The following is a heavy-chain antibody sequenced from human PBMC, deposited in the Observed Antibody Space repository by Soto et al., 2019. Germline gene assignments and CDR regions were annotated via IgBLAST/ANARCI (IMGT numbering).Heavy chain of an antibody. Sequence: SETLSLTCTVSGGSISGSSYYWGWIRQPPGKGLEWMGSIYYSGSTYYNPSLKSRVTISVDTSKNQFSLKLSSVTAADTAVYYCPTTVHMADSDFRSGLGLGHGMDVWGQGTTVTVSS. D-gene: IGHD3-3*01. V-gene: IGHV4-39*01. CDR3: PTTVHMADSDFRSGLGLGHGMDV. CDR1: GGSISGSSYY. CDR2: IYYSGST. J-gene: IGHJ6*02.